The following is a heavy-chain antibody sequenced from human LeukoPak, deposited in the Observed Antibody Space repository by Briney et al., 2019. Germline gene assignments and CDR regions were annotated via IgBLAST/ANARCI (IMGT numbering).Heavy chain of an antibody. V-gene: IGHV4-4*09. CDR2: TYTTGDT. CDR3: ARATPVGGVRFDY. CDR1: GVSISSYY. Sequence: PSETLSLTCTVSGVSISSYYWSWIRQPPGKGLEWIGSTYTTGDTRYNPSLKSRVTISVDTSKNQFSLKLSSVTAADTAVYYCARATPVGGVRFDYWGQGTLVTVSS. D-gene: IGHD3-16*01. J-gene: IGHJ4*02.